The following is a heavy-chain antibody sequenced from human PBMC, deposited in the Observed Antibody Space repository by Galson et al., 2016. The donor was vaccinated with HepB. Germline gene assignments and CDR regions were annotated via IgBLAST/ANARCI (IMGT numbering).Heavy chain of an antibody. CDR1: GFTFSNYG. Sequence: SLRLSCAASGFTFSNYGMHWVRQAPGKGLEWVAVISYDGSNKNYADSVKGRFTISRDNFKNTLYLQMNSLRAEDTAVYYCAKDGGLGVPDDYFDHWGQGTLVTVSS. J-gene: IGHJ4*02. CDR3: AKDGGLGVPDDYFDH. CDR2: ISYDGSNK. D-gene: IGHD3-16*01. V-gene: IGHV3-30*18.